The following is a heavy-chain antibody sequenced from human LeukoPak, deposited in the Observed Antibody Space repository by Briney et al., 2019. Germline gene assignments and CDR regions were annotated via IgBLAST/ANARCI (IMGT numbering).Heavy chain of an antibody. CDR3: ARGLRAPDY. D-gene: IGHD5-12*01. J-gene: IGHJ4*02. CDR2: ISQDGSEK. Sequence: QPGGSLRLSCAASGFTFSSYWMSWVRQAPGKGLEWVGQISQDGSEKYYVDSVRGRFTISRDNARNTLYLQMNSLRAEDTAVYYCARGLRAPDYWGQGTLVTVSS. CDR1: GFTFSSYW. V-gene: IGHV3-7*01.